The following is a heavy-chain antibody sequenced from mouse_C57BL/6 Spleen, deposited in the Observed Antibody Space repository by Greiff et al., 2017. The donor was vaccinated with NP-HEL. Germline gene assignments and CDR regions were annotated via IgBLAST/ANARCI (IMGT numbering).Heavy chain of an antibody. V-gene: IGHV1-62-2*01. Sequence: QVQLQQPGAELVKPGASVKLSCKASGYTFTDYSIHWAKQRPGQGLEWIGWLYPGSGSTKYNEKFKDKATLTADKSSSTVYMELSRLTSEDSAVYFCVGHEDINGYRRFAYWGQGTLVTVSA. CDR3: VGHEDINGYRRFAY. CDR1: GYTFTDYS. J-gene: IGHJ3*01. CDR2: LYPGSGST. D-gene: IGHD2-2*01.